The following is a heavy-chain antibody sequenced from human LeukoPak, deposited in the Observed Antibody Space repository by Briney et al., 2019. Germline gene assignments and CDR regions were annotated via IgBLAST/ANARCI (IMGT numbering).Heavy chain of an antibody. V-gene: IGHV4-38-2*01. CDR1: GYSISNGYY. Sequence: SETLSLTCAVSGYSISNGYYWVWIRQPPGRGLEWIGSLHHSDTDYYNTSLRSRVSMSLDTSKNQFSLTLSFVTAADTAVHYCARQHDSYYYYYIDVWGSGTTVTVSS. CDR3: ARQHDSYYYYYIDV. CDR2: LHHSDTD. J-gene: IGHJ6*03.